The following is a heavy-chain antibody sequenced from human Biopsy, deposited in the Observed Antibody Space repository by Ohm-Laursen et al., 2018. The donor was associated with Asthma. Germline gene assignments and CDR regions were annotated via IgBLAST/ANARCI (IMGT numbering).Heavy chain of an antibody. J-gene: IGHJ4*02. Sequence: TLSLTCTVSGGSINIGDYYWSWIRQHPVKGLEWTGYMYYSGTTYYNPSLNSRVAILVDTSKNQFSLKVNSVTAADTAVYYCARGVEYDYDSSGYYFDYWGQGTLVTVSS. CDR1: GGSINIGDYY. D-gene: IGHD3-22*01. CDR3: ARGVEYDYDSSGYYFDY. CDR2: MYYSGTT. V-gene: IGHV4-31*03.